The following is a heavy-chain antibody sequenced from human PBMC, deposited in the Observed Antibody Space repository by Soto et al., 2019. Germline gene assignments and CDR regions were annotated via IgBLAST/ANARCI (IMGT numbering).Heavy chain of an antibody. CDR2: ISGSGDST. CDR1: GFTFSSYA. Sequence: GGSLRLSCGASGFTFSSYAMSWVRQAPGKGLQWVSFISGSGDSTYYADSVKGRFTISRDNSKNTLYLQMNSLRAEDTAVYYCAKDIAVAALYYFDYWGQGTLVTVSS. J-gene: IGHJ4*02. V-gene: IGHV3-23*01. D-gene: IGHD6-13*01. CDR3: AKDIAVAALYYFDY.